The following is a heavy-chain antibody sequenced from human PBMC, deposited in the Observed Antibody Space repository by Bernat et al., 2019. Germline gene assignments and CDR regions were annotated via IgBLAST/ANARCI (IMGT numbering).Heavy chain of an antibody. CDR2: INPNGGVA. CDR3: AKLALAYCGGDCPKRTDY. CDR1: GSTFSTSY. V-gene: IGHV3-7*05. J-gene: IGHJ4*02. D-gene: IGHD2-21*01. Sequence: EVQLVESGGGLVQPGGSLRVSCAASGSTFSTSYMNWVRQAPGKGLEWVAHINPNGGVAYNVDSVKGRFTISRDSAKNSLYLQMNSLRAEDTAVYYCAKLALAYCGGDCPKRTDYWGQGTLVTVSS.